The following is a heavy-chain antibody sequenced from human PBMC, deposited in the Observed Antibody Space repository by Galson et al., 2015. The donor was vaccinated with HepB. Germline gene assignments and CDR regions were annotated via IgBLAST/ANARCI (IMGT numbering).Heavy chain of an antibody. CDR3: ARGLTRWSNYYDSSGYYTRAEYFQH. V-gene: IGHV1-2*02. Sequence: SVKVSCKASGYTFTGYYMHWVRQAPGQGLEWMGWINPNSGGTNYAQKFQGRVTMTRDTSISTAYMELSRLRSDDTAVYYCARGLTRWSNYYDSSGYYTRAEYFQHWGQGTLVTVSS. CDR1: GYTFTGYY. CDR2: INPNSGGT. D-gene: IGHD3-22*01. J-gene: IGHJ1*01.